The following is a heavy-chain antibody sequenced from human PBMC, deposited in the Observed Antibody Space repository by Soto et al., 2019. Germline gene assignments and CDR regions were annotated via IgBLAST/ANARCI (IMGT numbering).Heavy chain of an antibody. CDR1: GFTFSSYA. Sequence: GGSLRLSCAASGFTFSSYAMHWVRQAPGKGLEWVAVISYDGSNKYYADSVKGRFTISRDNSKNTLYLQMNSLRAEDTAVYYCARAANGGYDPYYYYGMDVWGQGTTVTVSS. J-gene: IGHJ6*02. CDR2: ISYDGSNK. V-gene: IGHV3-30-3*01. CDR3: ARAANGGYDPYYYYGMDV. D-gene: IGHD5-12*01.